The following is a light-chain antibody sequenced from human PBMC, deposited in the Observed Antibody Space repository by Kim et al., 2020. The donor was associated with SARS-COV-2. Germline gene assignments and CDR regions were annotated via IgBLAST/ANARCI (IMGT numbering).Light chain of an antibody. V-gene: IGKV3-20*01. J-gene: IGKJ4*01. CDR2: GVS. CDR1: QSVNNRY. Sequence: ENVLTQSPGTLSLSPGERATLSCRASQSVNNRYLAWYQQKVGQPPRLLIYGVSTRATGIPDRFSGSGSGTDFTLTISRLEPEDFAVYYCQHYGSSPQFGGGTKVDIK. CDR3: QHYGSSPQ.